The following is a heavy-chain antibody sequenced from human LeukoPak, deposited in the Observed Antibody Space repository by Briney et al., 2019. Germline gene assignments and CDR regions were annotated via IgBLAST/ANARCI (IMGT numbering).Heavy chain of an antibody. V-gene: IGHV3-23*01. CDR3: AKDQGQAVVPRRFDN. J-gene: IGHJ4*02. CDR2: IYYSGGNT. Sequence: GGSLRLSCAASGFMFSNFAMSWVRQAPGKGLEWVSTIYYSGGNTYSADSVKGRFTISRDNAKNTLYLQMNSPRAEDTAVYYCAKDQGQAVVPRRFDNWGQGTLVTVSS. CDR1: GFMFSNFA. D-gene: IGHD2-2*01.